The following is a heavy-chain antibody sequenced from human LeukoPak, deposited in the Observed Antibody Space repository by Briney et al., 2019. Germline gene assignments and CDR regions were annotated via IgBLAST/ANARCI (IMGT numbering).Heavy chain of an antibody. J-gene: IGHJ4*02. V-gene: IGHV3-30*03. CDR2: ISYDGSNK. Sequence: PGGSLRLSCAASGFTFSSYGMHWVRQAPGKGLEWVAVISYDGSNKYYADSVKGRFTISRDNSKNTLYLLMNSLRAEDTAVYYCARDHHSGSYDYWGQGTLVTVSS. CDR1: GFTFSSYG. D-gene: IGHD1-26*01. CDR3: ARDHHSGSYDY.